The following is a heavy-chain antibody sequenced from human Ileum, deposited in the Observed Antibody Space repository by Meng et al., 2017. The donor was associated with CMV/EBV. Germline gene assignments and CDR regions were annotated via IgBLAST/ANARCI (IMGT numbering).Heavy chain of an antibody. Sequence: GSLRLSCTVSGGSISSYYWSWIRQLPGKGLEWIGYIYYSGSTNYNPSLKSRVTISVDTSKNQFSLKLSSVTAADTAVYYCARARWKYSGSYHHRNWFDPWGQGTLVTVSS. CDR1: GGSISSYY. J-gene: IGHJ5*02. CDR3: ARARWKYSGSYHHRNWFDP. D-gene: IGHD1-26*01. V-gene: IGHV4-59*01. CDR2: IYYSGST.